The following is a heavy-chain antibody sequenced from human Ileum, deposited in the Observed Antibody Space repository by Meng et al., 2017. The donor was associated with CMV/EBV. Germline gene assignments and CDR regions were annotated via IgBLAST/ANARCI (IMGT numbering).Heavy chain of an antibody. CDR2: IYYTGTT. CDR1: GAAINSADYY. CDR3: ARGRRWLPSGFFQPFDY. D-gene: IGHD3-22*01. J-gene: IGHJ4*02. Sequence: SETLSLTCTLSGAAINSADYYYNWIRQSPGKGLEWIGYIYYTGTTYYSPSLKSRVTMSLDTSKNQFSLNLNSVTAADTALYFCARGRRWLPSGFFQPFDYWGRGTLVTVSS. V-gene: IGHV4-30-4*01.